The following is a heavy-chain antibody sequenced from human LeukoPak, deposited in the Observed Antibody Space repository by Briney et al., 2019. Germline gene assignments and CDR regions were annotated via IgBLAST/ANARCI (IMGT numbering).Heavy chain of an antibody. D-gene: IGHD5-18*01. J-gene: IGHJ4*02. V-gene: IGHV4-61*01. CDR1: GVSVSSGSYY. Sequence: SETLSLTCTVSGVSVSSGSYYWSWVRQPPGKGLEWIGYIYYSGSTNHNPSLKSRFTISVDTSKNQFSLKLSSVTAADTAVYYCAREAAMVTDYYFDYWGQGTLVTVSS. CDR3: AREAAMVTDYYFDY. CDR2: IYYSGST.